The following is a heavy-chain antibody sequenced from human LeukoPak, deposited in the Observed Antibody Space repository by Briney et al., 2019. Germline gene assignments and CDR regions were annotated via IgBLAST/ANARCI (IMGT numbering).Heavy chain of an antibody. D-gene: IGHD2-15*01. CDR2: TSSSGSTI. CDR3: AKGHRLCTSGNCNSQVDY. Sequence: GGSLRLSCAASGFHFSSFAMSWVRQAPGKGLEWVSYTSSSGSTIYYADSVKGRFTISRDKSKNTVFLQMNSLSAKDTATYYCAKGHRLCTSGNCNSQVDYWGHGTLVTVSS. J-gene: IGHJ4*01. CDR1: GFHFSSFA. V-gene: IGHV3-23*01.